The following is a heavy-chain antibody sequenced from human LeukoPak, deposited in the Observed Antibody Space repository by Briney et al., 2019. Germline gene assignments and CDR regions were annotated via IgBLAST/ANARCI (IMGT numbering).Heavy chain of an antibody. Sequence: GGSLKLSCPALGLTFRSYGLHWVGQAPGKGLEWVAVMSYDGTNEYYADSLKGRFTISRDNSKNSLYLQMNSLRAEDTAVYYCVGGDYWGQGTLVTVSS. J-gene: IGHJ4*02. CDR2: MSYDGTNE. CDR1: GLTFRSYG. V-gene: IGHV3-30*03. CDR3: VGGDY.